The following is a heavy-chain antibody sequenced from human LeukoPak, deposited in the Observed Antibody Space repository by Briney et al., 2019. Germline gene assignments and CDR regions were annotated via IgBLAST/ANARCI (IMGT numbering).Heavy chain of an antibody. CDR3: ERDRGGGSYAFDY. D-gene: IGHD1-26*01. V-gene: IGHV3-48*01. CDR1: GFTFSSYS. Sequence: GGSLRLSCAASGFTFSSYSMNWVRQAPGKGGEGVSYISSSSSTIYYADSVKGRFTISRDNAKNALYLQMNRLRAEDTAVYYCERDRGGGSYAFDYWGQGTLVTVSS. J-gene: IGHJ4*02. CDR2: ISSSSSTI.